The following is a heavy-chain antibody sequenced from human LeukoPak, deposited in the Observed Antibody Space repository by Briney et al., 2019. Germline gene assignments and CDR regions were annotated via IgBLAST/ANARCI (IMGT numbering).Heavy chain of an antibody. J-gene: IGHJ4*02. CDR2: INPNSGGT. V-gene: IGHV1-2*02. D-gene: IGHD3-3*01. Sequence: ASVKVSCKASGYTFIGYYIQWVRQAPGQGLEWMGWINPNSGGTNYAQKFQGRVTMTRDTSISIAYMELSRLRPDDTAVYYCASGITILGVLTPSDFWGQGTLVTVSS. CDR1: GYTFIGYY. CDR3: ASGITILGVLTPSDF.